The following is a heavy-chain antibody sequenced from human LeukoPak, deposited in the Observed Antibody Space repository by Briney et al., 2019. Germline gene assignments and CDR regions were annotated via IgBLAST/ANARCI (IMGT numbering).Heavy chain of an antibody. CDR1: GYSFTNYA. J-gene: IGHJ4*02. Sequence: ASVKVSCKASGYSFTNYAIQWVRRAPGQRLEWMGWINAGNGKTKYSQKFQGRVTITRDTSASTAYMELSSLRSEDTAVYYCAKAIWTSTLTTYYFDYWGQGALLTVSS. CDR2: INAGNGKT. D-gene: IGHD4-17*01. CDR3: AKAIWTSTLTTYYFDY. V-gene: IGHV1-3*01.